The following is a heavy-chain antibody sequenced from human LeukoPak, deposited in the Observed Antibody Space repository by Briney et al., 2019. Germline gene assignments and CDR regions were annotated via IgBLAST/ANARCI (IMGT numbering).Heavy chain of an antibody. CDR3: TRQNDGGGTYSGY. V-gene: IGHV4-39*01. Sequence: SETLSLTCTVSRGSISTSNYYWGWVRQPPGKGLEWIGEINHSGSSKYKSSLKSRVTISVDTSKNQFSLKLSSVTAADTAVYYCTRQNDGGGTYSGYWGQGTLVTVSS. J-gene: IGHJ4*02. D-gene: IGHD1-26*01. CDR1: RGSISTSNYY. CDR2: INHSGSS.